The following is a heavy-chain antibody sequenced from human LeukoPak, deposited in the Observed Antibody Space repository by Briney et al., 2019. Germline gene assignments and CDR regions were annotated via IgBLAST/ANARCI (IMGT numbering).Heavy chain of an antibody. Sequence: LGESLKISCKGSGYSFTSYWITWVRQMPGKGLEWMGRIDPSDSYTNYSPSFQGHVTISADKSISTAYLQWSSLKASDTATYYCARHRGAVAGDFDYWGQGTLVTVSS. CDR3: ARHRGAVAGDFDY. CDR2: IDPSDSYT. V-gene: IGHV5-10-1*01. D-gene: IGHD6-19*01. J-gene: IGHJ4*02. CDR1: GYSFTSYW.